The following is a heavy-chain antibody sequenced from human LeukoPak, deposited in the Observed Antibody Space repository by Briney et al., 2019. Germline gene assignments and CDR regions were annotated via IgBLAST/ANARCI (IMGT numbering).Heavy chain of an antibody. J-gene: IGHJ4*02. Sequence: PGGSLRLSCAASGFSFSSYVLYWVRQAPGKGLEWVSGITGGGGTYYADSVKGRFTISTDNSKSTLYLQMNSLRAEDTAVCYCAKGGRGTYDSWGQGTLVTVSS. CDR2: ITGGGGT. CDR1: GFSFSSYV. CDR3: AKGGRGTYDS. D-gene: IGHD3-16*01. V-gene: IGHV3-23*01.